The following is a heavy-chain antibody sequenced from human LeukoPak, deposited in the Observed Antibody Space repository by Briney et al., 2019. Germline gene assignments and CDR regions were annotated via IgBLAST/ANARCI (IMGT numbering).Heavy chain of an antibody. V-gene: IGHV1-69*04. Sequence: SVKVPCKASGGAFSSYAISWVRQAPGQGLEWMGRIIPILGIANYAQKFQGRVTITADKSTSTAYMELSSLRSEDTAVYYCATHIVATTLFDYWGQGTLVTVSS. CDR1: GGAFSSYA. CDR2: IIPILGIA. J-gene: IGHJ4*02. CDR3: ATHIVATTLFDY. D-gene: IGHD5-12*01.